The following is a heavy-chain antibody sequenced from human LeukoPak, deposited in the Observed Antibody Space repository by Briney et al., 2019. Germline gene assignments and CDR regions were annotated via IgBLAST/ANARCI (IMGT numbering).Heavy chain of an antibody. J-gene: IGHJ6*03. Sequence: SETLSLTCTVSGGSISNYYWNWIRQPPGKGLEWIGYISYSGSTNYNPSLKSRVTISVDTSKNQFSLKLSSVTAADTPVYYCARSFNYYYYYMDVWGKGTTVTVSS. V-gene: IGHV4-59*01. D-gene: IGHD2/OR15-2a*01. CDR3: ARSFNYYYYYMDV. CDR2: ISYSGST. CDR1: GGSISNYY.